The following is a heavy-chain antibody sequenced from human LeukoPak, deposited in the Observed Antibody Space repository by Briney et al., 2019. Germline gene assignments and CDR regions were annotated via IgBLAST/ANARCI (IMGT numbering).Heavy chain of an antibody. J-gene: IGHJ6*02. D-gene: IGHD6-6*01. Sequence: GGSLRLSCAASGFTFSSYAMSWVRQAPGEGLEWVSAIGSSGGNSYYADSVKGQFTISRDNSKNTVYLQMNSLRAEDTAVYYCAKDLLYSSLGMDVWGQGTTVTVSS. CDR3: AKDLLYSSLGMDV. CDR2: IGSSGGNS. V-gene: IGHV3-23*01. CDR1: GFTFSSYA.